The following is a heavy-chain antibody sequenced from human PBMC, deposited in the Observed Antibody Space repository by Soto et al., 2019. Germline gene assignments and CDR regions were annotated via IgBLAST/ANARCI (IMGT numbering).Heavy chain of an antibody. Sequence: QVQLQESGPGLVKPSQTLSLTCTVSGGSISSGDYYWSWIRQPPGKGLEWIGYIYYSGSTYYNPSLKRRVTMSVDTSKNQFSLKLSSVTAADTAVYYCARVSPYCSGGSCYLRAFDYWCQGTLVTVSS. CDR1: GGSISSGDYY. V-gene: IGHV4-30-4*01. CDR3: ARVSPYCSGGSCYLRAFDY. D-gene: IGHD2-15*01. J-gene: IGHJ4*02. CDR2: IYYSGST.